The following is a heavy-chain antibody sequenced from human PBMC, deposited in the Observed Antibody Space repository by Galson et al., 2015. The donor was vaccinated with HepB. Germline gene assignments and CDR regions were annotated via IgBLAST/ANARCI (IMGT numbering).Heavy chain of an antibody. D-gene: IGHD3-3*01. CDR3: ARDGIGGYYYYYMDV. V-gene: IGHV3-30*03. CDR1: GFTFSSYG. Sequence: SLRLSCAGSGFTFSSYGMNWVRQAPGKGLEWVAFISYEGSDKYYADSVKGRFTISRDNSKNTLYLQMNSLRAEDTAVYYCARDGIGGYYYYYMDVRGKGTTVTVSS. J-gene: IGHJ6*03. CDR2: ISYEGSDK.